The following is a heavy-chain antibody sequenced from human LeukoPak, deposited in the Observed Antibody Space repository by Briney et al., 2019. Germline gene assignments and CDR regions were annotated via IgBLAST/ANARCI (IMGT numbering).Heavy chain of an antibody. Sequence: SETLSLTCTVSGGSISSYYWSWTRQPPGKGLEWIGYIYYSGSTNYNPSLKSRVTMSVDTSKNQFSLKLSSVTAADTAVYYCARYSSSWYYFDYWGQGTLVTVSS. D-gene: IGHD6-13*01. V-gene: IGHV4-59*12. J-gene: IGHJ4*02. CDR2: IYYSGST. CDR3: ARYSSSWYYFDY. CDR1: GGSISSYY.